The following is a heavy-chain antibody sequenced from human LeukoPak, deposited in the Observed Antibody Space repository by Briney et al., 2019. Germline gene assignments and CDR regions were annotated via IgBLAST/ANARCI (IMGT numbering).Heavy chain of an antibody. V-gene: IGHV4-38-2*02. D-gene: IGHD3-22*01. CDR2: IYHSGST. Sequence: PSETLSLTCAVSGYSISSGYYWGWIRQPPGKGLEWIGSIYHSGSTYYNPSLKSRVTISVDTSKNQFSLKLSSVTAADTAVYYCAREVMDVESSGYYCYFDYWGQGTLVTVSS. CDR3: AREVMDVESSGYYCYFDY. J-gene: IGHJ4*02. CDR1: GYSISSGYY.